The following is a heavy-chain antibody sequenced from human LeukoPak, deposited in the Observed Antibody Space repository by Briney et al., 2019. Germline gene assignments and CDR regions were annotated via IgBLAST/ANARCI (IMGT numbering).Heavy chain of an antibody. CDR1: GASVSSASY. Sequence: SETLSLTCTVSGASVSSASYWTWIRQPPGKGVEWIAHIYNGVNTNYNPSLKSRVTISVDTSKNQFSLRLNSVTAADTAVYYCARSRAFNSGAFDHWGQGSLVTVSS. V-gene: IGHV4-61*01. D-gene: IGHD1-26*01. CDR2: IYNGVNT. J-gene: IGHJ5*02. CDR3: ARSRAFNSGAFDH.